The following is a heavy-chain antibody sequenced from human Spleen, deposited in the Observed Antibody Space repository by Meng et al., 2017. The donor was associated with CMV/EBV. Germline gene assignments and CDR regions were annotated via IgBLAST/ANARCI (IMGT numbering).Heavy chain of an antibody. CDR3: ARMTRYGYASSWYAND. CDR2: IYSSGSP. CDR1: SLSTITYH. J-gene: IGHJ4*02. Sequence: SLSTITYHWCWIRQPPGTGLEWIGSIYSSGSPYSQPSLKSRVTISVDTSKHQLSLSLSSVSAADTAVYYCARMTRYGYASSWYANDWGQGTLVTVSS. D-gene: IGHD6-13*01. V-gene: IGHV4-39*01.